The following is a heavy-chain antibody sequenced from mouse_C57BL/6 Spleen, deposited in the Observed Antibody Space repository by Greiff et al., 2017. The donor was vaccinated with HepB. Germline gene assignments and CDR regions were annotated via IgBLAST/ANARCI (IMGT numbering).Heavy chain of an antibody. CDR1: GYTFTSYW. J-gene: IGHJ1*03. CDR2: IDPSDSAT. V-gene: IGHV1-52*01. Sequence: QVQLQQPGAELVRPGSSVKLSCKASGYTFTSYWMHWVKQRPIQGLEWIGNIDPSDSATHYNQKFKDKATLTVDKSSSTAYMQLSSLTSEDSAVDYSARERRGWYFDVWGTGTTVTVSS. CDR3: ARERRGWYFDV.